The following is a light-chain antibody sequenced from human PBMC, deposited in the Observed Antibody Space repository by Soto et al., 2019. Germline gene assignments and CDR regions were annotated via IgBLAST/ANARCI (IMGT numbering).Light chain of an antibody. Sequence: DIQVTQSPSSLSASVGDRVTITCRASQSISSYLNWYRQKPGRAPNLLIYAASKLQSGVPSRFSGSGSGTDFTITISSLQPGGFAIYYCHQSYSAPWTFGQGTKVEIK. V-gene: IGKV1-39*01. CDR1: QSISSY. CDR2: AAS. J-gene: IGKJ1*01. CDR3: HQSYSAPWT.